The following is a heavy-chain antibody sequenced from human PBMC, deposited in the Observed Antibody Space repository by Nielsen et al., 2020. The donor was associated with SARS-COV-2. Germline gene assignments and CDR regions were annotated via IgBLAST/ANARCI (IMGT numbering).Heavy chain of an antibody. CDR1: GFTFSSYE. CDR3: AKMGYGDYELPGYYYYGMDV. CDR2: ISSSGSTI. Sequence: GGSLKISCAASGFTFSSYEMNRVRQAPGKGLEWVSYISSSGSTIYYADSVKGRFTISRDNAKNSLYLQMNSLRAEDTAVYYCAKMGYGDYELPGYYYYGMDVWCQGTTVTVSS. J-gene: IGHJ6*02. D-gene: IGHD4-17*01. V-gene: IGHV3-48*03.